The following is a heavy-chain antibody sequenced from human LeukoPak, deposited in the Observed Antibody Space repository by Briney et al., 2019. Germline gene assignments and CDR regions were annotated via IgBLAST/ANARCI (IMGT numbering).Heavy chain of an antibody. J-gene: IGHJ6*03. CDR2: ISGSGGST. CDR1: GFTFSNYA. Sequence: GGSLRLSCAASGFTFSNYAMSWVRQAPGMGLEWVSAISGSGGSTYYADSVKGRFTISRDNSKNTLYLQVNSLRAEDTAVYYCAKEYSNYASGYMDVWGKGTTVTVSS. D-gene: IGHD4-11*01. CDR3: AKEYSNYASGYMDV. V-gene: IGHV3-23*01.